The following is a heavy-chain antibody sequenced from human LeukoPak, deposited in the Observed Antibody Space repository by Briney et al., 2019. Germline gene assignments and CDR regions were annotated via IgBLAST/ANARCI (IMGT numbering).Heavy chain of an antibody. V-gene: IGHV1-24*01. CDR2: FDPEEGET. Sequence: GASVKVSCKVSGHSLTELAMHWVRQAPGKELEWMGGFDPEEGETIYAQKFQGRVNMTEDTSTDTAYMELSSLRSEDTAVYYCAPRRELRFLEWLLYDYWGQGTLVTVSS. J-gene: IGHJ4*02. CDR1: GHSLTELA. D-gene: IGHD3-3*01. CDR3: APRRELRFLEWLLYDY.